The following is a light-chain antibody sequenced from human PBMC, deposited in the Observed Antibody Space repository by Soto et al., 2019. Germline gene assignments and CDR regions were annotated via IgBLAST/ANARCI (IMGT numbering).Light chain of an antibody. CDR3: QQLNYWPRIT. CDR1: QSVGTN. Sequence: DIVIAQSPGTLSVSPGERATLSCQASQSVGTNLAWYQQRPGQAPRLLVYGASTRASGIPPRFSGSGSGTDFTLTISSLQSEDFAVYYCQQLNYWPRITFGQGTRLEI. V-gene: IGKV3-15*01. CDR2: GAS. J-gene: IGKJ5*01.